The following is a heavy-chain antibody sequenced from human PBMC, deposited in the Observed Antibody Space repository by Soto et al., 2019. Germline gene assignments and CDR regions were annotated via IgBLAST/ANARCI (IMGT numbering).Heavy chain of an antibody. Sequence: SVKVSCKASGGTFSSSAISWVRQAPGQGLEWMGGIIPTFGTANYAQKFQGRVTITADESTSTAYMELSSLRSEDTAVYYCARGQQLVGGMDVWGQGTTVTVSS. D-gene: IGHD6-13*01. CDR2: IIPTFGTA. CDR1: GGTFSSSA. CDR3: ARGQQLVGGMDV. J-gene: IGHJ6*02. V-gene: IGHV1-69*13.